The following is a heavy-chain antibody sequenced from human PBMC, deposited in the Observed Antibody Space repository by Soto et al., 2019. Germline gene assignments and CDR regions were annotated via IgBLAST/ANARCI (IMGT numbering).Heavy chain of an antibody. V-gene: IGHV3-23*01. CDR1: GFTFSNYA. CDR3: AKFFVETGSNSGWPWSFHY. Sequence: EVQLLESGVGLVQPGRSLRLSCAASGFTFSNYAMSCVRQAPGQGLDWVSAISGSGGTTYYADSVKGRFTISRDNSKNTLFLQMNSLRAEDAAVYYCAKFFVETGSNSGWPWSFHYWGQGTLVTVSS. J-gene: IGHJ4*02. CDR2: ISGSGGTT. D-gene: IGHD6-25*01.